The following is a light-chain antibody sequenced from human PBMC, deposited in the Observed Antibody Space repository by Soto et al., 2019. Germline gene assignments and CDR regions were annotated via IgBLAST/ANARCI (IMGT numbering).Light chain of an antibody. CDR1: SSDVGGYNY. CDR3: SSYTTSNTRQIV. J-gene: IGLJ1*01. V-gene: IGLV2-14*03. CDR2: DVT. Sequence: QSVRTQPASVSGSHRQSLTIFCNGTSSDVGGYNYVSWYQHHPGKAPKLIIYDVTNRPSGVSNPFSGSKSGNTASLTISGLQPEDEADYYCSSYTTSNTRQIVVGTGTKVTVL.